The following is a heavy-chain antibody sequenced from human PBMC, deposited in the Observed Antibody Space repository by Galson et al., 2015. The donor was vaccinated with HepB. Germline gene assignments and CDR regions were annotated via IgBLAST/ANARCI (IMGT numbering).Heavy chain of an antibody. V-gene: IGHV5-51*01. CDR2: IYPGDSDT. J-gene: IGHJ5*02. D-gene: IGHD2-2*01. CDR3: ARFNGQYQLLSGGLCGVGASVCWFDP. Sequence: QSGAEVKKPGESLKISCKGSEYSFTNYWIGWVRQMPGKGLEWMGMIYPGDSDTRYSPSFQGQVTISADKSISTAYLQWSSLKASDTAMYYCARFNGQYQLLSGGLCGVGASVCWFDPWGQGTLVTVSS. CDR1: EYSFTNYW.